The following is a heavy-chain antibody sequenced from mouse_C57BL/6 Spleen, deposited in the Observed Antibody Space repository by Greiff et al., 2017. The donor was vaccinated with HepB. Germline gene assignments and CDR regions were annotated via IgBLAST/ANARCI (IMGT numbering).Heavy chain of an antibody. CDR2: IHPNSGST. J-gene: IGHJ2*01. V-gene: IGHV1-64*01. CDR1: GYTFTSYW. Sequence: QVQLQQPGAELVKPGASVKLSCKASGYTFTSYWMHWVKQRPGQGLEWIGMIHPNSGSTNYNEKFKSKATLTVDKSSSTAYMQLSSLTSEDSAVYYCARWRVTTVVARDYWGQGTTLTVSS. D-gene: IGHD1-1*01. CDR3: ARWRVTTVVARDY.